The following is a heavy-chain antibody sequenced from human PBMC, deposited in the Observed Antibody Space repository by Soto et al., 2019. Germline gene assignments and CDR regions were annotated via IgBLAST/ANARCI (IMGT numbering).Heavy chain of an antibody. D-gene: IGHD3-3*01. Sequence: GGSRRLSWAASGFTFSSYSMNWVRHAPGKGLEWVSSISSSSSYIYYADSVKGRFTISRDNAKNSLYLQMNSLRAEDTAVYYCARTLYDFWSGPSDGMDVWGQGTTVTV. CDR1: GFTFSSYS. CDR3: ARTLYDFWSGPSDGMDV. V-gene: IGHV3-21*01. J-gene: IGHJ6*02. CDR2: ISSSSSYI.